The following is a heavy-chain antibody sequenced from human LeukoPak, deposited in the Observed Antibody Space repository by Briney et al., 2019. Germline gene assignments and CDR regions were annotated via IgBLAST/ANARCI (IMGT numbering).Heavy chain of an antibody. CDR1: GFTFRTNW. Sequence: GGSLRLSCAASGFTFRTNWMHSVRQAPGKGLEWVSAITWSSGNIVYAESVKARFTISRDNAKKYLYLQMNSLRAEDTALYYCAKEYDGSYYKGGYFDYWGQGTLVTVSS. J-gene: IGHJ4*02. V-gene: IGHV3-9*01. D-gene: IGHD3-10*01. CDR2: ITWSSGNI. CDR3: AKEYDGSYYKGGYFDY.